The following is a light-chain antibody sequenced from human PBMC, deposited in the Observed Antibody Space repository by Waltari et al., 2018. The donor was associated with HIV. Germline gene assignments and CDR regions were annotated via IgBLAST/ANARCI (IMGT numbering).Light chain of an antibody. J-gene: IGLJ1*01. CDR3: CSYAGRRTLAV. CDR2: EGT. CDR1: SGDVGSYNL. V-gene: IGLV2-23*01. Sequence: QSALTQPASVSGSPGQSITISCTGSSGDVGSYNLVSWYQQHPGKAPKLIIYEGTKRPSGVALRFASSKAGNTASLTLLGLQPEDEADYYCCSYAGRRTLAVFGTGTKVTVL.